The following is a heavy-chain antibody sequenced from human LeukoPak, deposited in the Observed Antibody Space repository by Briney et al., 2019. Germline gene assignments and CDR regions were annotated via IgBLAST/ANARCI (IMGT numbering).Heavy chain of an antibody. V-gene: IGHV3-21*01. CDR2: ISSSSSYI. Sequence: GGSLRLSCAASGFPFSSYSMNWVRQAPGKGLEWVSSISSSSSYIYYADSVKGRFTISRDNAKNSLYLQMNSLRAEDTAVYYCARGIKGGYDRLDPWGRGTLVTVSS. J-gene: IGHJ5*02. D-gene: IGHD5-12*01. CDR3: ARGIKGGYDRLDP. CDR1: GFPFSSYS.